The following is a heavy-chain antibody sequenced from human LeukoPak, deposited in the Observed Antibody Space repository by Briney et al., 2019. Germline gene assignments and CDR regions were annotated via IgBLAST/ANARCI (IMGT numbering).Heavy chain of an antibody. D-gene: IGHD3-10*01. CDR2: ISGSGDST. J-gene: IGHJ5*02. CDR3: ARDLGESSYGWFDP. Sequence: GGSLRLSCAASEFIFSRYAMSWVRQAPGKGLEWVSGISGSGDSTYYADSVKGRFTISRDNSKNTLYLQMNSLRVEDTAVYYCARDLGESSYGWFDPWGQGTLVTVSS. CDR1: EFIFSRYA. V-gene: IGHV3-23*01.